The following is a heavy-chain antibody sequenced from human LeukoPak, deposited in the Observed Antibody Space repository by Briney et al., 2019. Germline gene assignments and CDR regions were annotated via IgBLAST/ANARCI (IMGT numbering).Heavy chain of an antibody. CDR1: GGSFSGYY. J-gene: IGHJ3*02. V-gene: IGHV4-34*01. CDR2: INHSGST. CDR3: ARAAGRGNEYQLLAAGVAAFDI. Sequence: PSETLSLTCAVYGGSFSGYYWSWIRQPPGKGLEWIGEINHSGSTNYNPSLKSRVTISVDTSKNQFSLKLSSVTAADTAVYYCARAAGRGNEYQLLAAGVAAFDIWGQGTMVTVSS. D-gene: IGHD2-2*01.